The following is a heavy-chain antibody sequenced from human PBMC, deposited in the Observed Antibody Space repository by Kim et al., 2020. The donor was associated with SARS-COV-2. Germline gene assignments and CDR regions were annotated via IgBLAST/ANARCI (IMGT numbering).Heavy chain of an antibody. Sequence: RVTISVDTSKNQFSLKLSSVTAADTAVYYCARDTIFPGYSSGWYTRTFDYWGQGTLVTVSS. D-gene: IGHD6-19*01. J-gene: IGHJ4*02. V-gene: IGHV4-59*01. CDR3: ARDTIFPGYSSGWYTRTFDY.